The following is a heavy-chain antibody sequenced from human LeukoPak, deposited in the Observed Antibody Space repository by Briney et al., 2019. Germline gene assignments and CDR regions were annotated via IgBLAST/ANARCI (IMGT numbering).Heavy chain of an antibody. CDR3: ARDRSDRLAVAGTSAFDY. Sequence: GGSLRLSCAASGFTFSSYSMNWVRQAPGKGLEWVASISSSGSYIYYADSVKGRFTISRDNAKNSLYLQMNSLRAEDTAVYYCARDRSDRLAVAGTSAFDYWGQGTLVTVSS. V-gene: IGHV3-21*01. CDR1: GFTFSSYS. J-gene: IGHJ4*02. D-gene: IGHD6-19*01. CDR2: ISSSGSYI.